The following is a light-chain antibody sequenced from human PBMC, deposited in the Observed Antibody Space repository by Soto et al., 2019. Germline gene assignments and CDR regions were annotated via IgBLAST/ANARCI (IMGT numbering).Light chain of an antibody. CDR2: DAS. J-gene: IGKJ1*01. Sequence: DIQMTQSPSTLSASVGDRVTITCRASQSISSWWAWYQQKPGKAPKLLIYDASSLESGVPSRCSGSGSGTEFTHTISSRQPYDVATYYCQQYNSYPRTFGQGTKVEIK. CDR1: QSISSW. CDR3: QQYNSYPRT. V-gene: IGKV1-5*01.